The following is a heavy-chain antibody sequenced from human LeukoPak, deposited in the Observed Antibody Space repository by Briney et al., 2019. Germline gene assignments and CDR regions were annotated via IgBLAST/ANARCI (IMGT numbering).Heavy chain of an antibody. CDR2: ISYDGSNK. J-gene: IGHJ4*02. D-gene: IGHD3-10*01. CDR1: GFTFSSYA. CDR3: ARGLLVRGVIGFDY. Sequence: GRSLRLSCAASGFTFSSYAMHWVRQAPGKGLEWVAVISYDGSNKYYADSVKGRFTISRDNSKNTLYLQMNSLRAEDTAVYYCARGLLVRGVIGFDYWGQGTLVTVSS. V-gene: IGHV3-30-3*01.